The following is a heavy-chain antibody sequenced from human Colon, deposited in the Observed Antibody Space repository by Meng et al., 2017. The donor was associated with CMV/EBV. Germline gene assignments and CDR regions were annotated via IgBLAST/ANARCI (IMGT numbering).Heavy chain of an antibody. Sequence: GESLKISCATSGFTSSDYSMNWVRQAPGKGLEWVSSISSSSTYIYYADSVKGRFTISRDNAKNSLYLQMNSLRVEDTAFYYCARHYFGSGSYPAYWGQGTLVTVSS. D-gene: IGHD3-10*01. V-gene: IGHV3-21*01. CDR3: ARHYFGSGSYPAY. CDR2: ISSSSTYI. J-gene: IGHJ4*02. CDR1: GFTSSDYS.